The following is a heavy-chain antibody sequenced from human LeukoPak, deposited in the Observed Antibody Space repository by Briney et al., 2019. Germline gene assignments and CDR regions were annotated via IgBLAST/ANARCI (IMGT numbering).Heavy chain of an antibody. CDR2: IFHSGNS. Sequence: SETLSLTCTVSGYSMSSGYYWGWIRQPPGKGLQWIGSIFHSGNSYYNPSLKSRVTISVDTSKNQFSLKLSSVTAADTAVYYCARGGGYGNWFDPWGQGTLVTVSS. V-gene: IGHV4-38-2*02. J-gene: IGHJ5*02. CDR1: GYSMSSGYY. CDR3: ARGGGYGNWFDP. D-gene: IGHD5-12*01.